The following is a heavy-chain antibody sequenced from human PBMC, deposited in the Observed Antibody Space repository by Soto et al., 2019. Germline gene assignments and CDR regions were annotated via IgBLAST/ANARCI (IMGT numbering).Heavy chain of an antibody. CDR2: ISGSGGST. D-gene: IGHD6-13*01. V-gene: IGHV3-23*01. CDR1: GFTFSSYA. J-gene: IGHJ6*02. Sequence: EVQLLESGGGLVQPGGSLRLSCAASGFTFSSYAMSWVRQAPGKGLEWVSAISGSGGSTYYADSVKGRFTISRDNSKNTLYRQMDSLRAENTAVDCCAKDFAAAGTVGYYGMDVWGQGTTVTVSS. CDR3: AKDFAAAGTVGYYGMDV.